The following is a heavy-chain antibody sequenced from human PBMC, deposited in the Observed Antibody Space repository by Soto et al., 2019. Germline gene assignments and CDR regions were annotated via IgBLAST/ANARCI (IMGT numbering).Heavy chain of an antibody. CDR3: AKGEGYKWNYEFDP. J-gene: IGHJ5*02. CDR2: ISDSSSNT. CDR1: GFTFSDYY. V-gene: IGHV3-11*06. Sequence: PGGSLRLSCAASGFTFSDYYMSWIRQAPGKGLEWVSYISDSSSNTNYGDSVKGRFTISRDNAKNLLYLQMNSLRAEDTAVYYCAKGEGYKWNYEFDPWGQGTLVTV. D-gene: IGHD1-7*01.